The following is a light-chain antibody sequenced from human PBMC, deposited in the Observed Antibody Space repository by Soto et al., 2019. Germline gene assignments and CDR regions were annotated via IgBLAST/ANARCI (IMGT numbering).Light chain of an antibody. CDR1: QSVSSTY. V-gene: IGKV3-20*01. J-gene: IGKJ4*02. Sequence: EVVLTQSPGTLSLSPGERATLSCRASQSVSSTYLAWYQQKPGQAPRLLISGASSSATGISDRFSGSGSGTDFTLTISRLEPEDFAVYYCQQYGSSPLTFGGGTKVDIK. CDR3: QQYGSSPLT. CDR2: GAS.